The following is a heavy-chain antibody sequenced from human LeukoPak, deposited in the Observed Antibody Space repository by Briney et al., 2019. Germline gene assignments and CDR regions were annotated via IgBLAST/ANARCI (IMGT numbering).Heavy chain of an antibody. D-gene: IGHD2-2*01. CDR2: IYSAGTT. CDR3: ARGLASTLLDY. Sequence: AGGSLRLSCAASGFTVSTNYMTWVRQAPGKGLEWVSLIYSAGTTYYADSVTGRFTISRDYSKNTLYLQMNSLRVEDTAAYYCARGLASTLLDYWGQGTLVTVSS. V-gene: IGHV3-53*01. J-gene: IGHJ4*02. CDR1: GFTVSTNY.